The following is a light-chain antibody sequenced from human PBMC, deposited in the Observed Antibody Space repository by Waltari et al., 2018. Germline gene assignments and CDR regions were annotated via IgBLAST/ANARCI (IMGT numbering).Light chain of an antibody. J-gene: IGKJ3*01. CDR3: QQYYSYPPFT. Sequence: IRITQSPSSLSASTGDRVTITCRAGQGISSYLAWYQQKPGKAPKLLIYASSTLQSGGPSRFSGSGSGTDFTLTISCLQSEDFATYYCQQYYSYPPFTFGPGTKVDIK. CDR1: QGISSY. V-gene: IGKV1-8*01. CDR2: ASS.